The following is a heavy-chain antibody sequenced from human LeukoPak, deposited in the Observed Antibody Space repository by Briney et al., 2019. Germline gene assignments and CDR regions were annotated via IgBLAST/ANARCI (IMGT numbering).Heavy chain of an antibody. Sequence: SVKVSCKASGGTFSSYDISWVRQAPGQGLEWMGGITPLFGVANYAQKFQGRVTISAVESKSTAYMELRSLRSEDTAVYYCARGWLAETTVVTPYNYWGQGTLVTVSS. V-gene: IGHV1-69*01. J-gene: IGHJ4*02. CDR1: GGTFSSYD. CDR3: ARGWLAETTVVTPYNY. D-gene: IGHD4-23*01. CDR2: ITPLFGVA.